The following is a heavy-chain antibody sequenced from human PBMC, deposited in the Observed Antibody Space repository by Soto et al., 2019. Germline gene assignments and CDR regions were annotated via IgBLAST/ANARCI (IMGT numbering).Heavy chain of an antibody. Sequence: PGGSLRLSCAASEFTFSSYAMSWVRQAPGKGLEWVSAISGSGGSTYYADSVKGRFTISRDNSKITLYLQMNSLRAEDTAVYYYAKDLRNYPAAAGSRRGAFDIWGQGTMVTVSS. CDR2: ISGSGGST. CDR3: AKDLRNYPAAAGSRRGAFDI. CDR1: EFTFSSYA. V-gene: IGHV3-23*01. J-gene: IGHJ3*02. D-gene: IGHD6-13*01.